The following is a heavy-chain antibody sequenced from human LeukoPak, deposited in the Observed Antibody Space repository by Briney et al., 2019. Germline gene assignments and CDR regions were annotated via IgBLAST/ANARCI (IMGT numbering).Heavy chain of an antibody. CDR3: ARDRYCSSTSCYNLFEH. D-gene: IGHD2-2*02. V-gene: IGHV4-61*02. J-gene: IGHJ4*02. CDR1: GDSVSSGDYD. CDR2: IYNTGST. Sequence: PSQTLSLTCTVSGDSVSSGDYDWPWIRQPAGKGLEWIGRIYNTGSTNYYPSLQSQVTISIDTSKKQFSLKLSSVAAADTAVYYCARDRYCSSTSCYNLFEHWGQGTLVTVSS.